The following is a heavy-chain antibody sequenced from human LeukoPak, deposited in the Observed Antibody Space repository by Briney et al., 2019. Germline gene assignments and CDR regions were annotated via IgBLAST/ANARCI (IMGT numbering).Heavy chain of an antibody. CDR1: GFTFSTYA. Sequence: TGGSLRLSCAASGFTFSTYAMHWVRQAPGKGLGWVAVISFDGTNKYYADSVKGRFTISRDNSKNTLYLQMNSLRAEDTAVYYCARVAAAGTWQYGAFDIWGQGTMVTVSS. CDR3: ARVAAAGTWQYGAFDI. V-gene: IGHV3-30-3*01. CDR2: ISFDGTNK. D-gene: IGHD6-13*01. J-gene: IGHJ3*02.